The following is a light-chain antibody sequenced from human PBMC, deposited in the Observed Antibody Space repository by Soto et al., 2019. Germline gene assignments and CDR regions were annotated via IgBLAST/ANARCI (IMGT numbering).Light chain of an antibody. CDR2: QAS. CDR3: QQYSGIWT. CDR1: QSISSW. Sequence: DIQMTQSPSALSASVGDRVIITCRASQSISSWLAWYQQKPGKPPKLLIYQASILESGVPSRFGGTRSGTEFTLTISSLQPDDVATYYCQQYSGIWTFGQGTKVDIK. J-gene: IGKJ1*01. V-gene: IGKV1-5*03.